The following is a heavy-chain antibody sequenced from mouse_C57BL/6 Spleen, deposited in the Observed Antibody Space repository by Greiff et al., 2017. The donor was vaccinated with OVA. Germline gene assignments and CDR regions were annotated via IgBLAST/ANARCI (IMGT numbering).Heavy chain of an antibody. D-gene: IGHD4-1*01. CDR3: ARDSNCLDY. CDR2: INPNNGGT. Sequence: EVMLVESGPELVKPGASVKMSCKASGYTFTDYNMHWVKQSHGKSLEWIGYINPNNGGTSYNQKFKGKATLTVNKSSSTAYMELRSLTSEDSAVYYCARDSNCLDYWGQGTTLTVSS. CDR1: GYTFTDYN. V-gene: IGHV1-22*01. J-gene: IGHJ2*01.